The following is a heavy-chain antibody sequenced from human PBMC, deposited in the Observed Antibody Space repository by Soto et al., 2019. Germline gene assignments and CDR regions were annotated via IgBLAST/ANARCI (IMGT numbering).Heavy chain of an antibody. V-gene: IGHV3-66*01. CDR1: GFTVSSIY. CDR2: IYSGDST. J-gene: IGHJ4*02. CDR3: AGDSPSGSYFDY. D-gene: IGHD1-26*01. Sequence: GGSLRLSCAASGFTVSSIYMSWVRQAPGKGLEWVSVIYSGDSTYYADSVKGRFTISRDNSKNTLSLQMNSLRAEDTAVYYCAGDSPSGSYFDYWGLGILVTVSS.